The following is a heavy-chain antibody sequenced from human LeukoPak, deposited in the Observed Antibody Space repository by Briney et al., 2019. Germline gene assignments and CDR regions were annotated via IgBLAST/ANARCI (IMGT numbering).Heavy chain of an antibody. Sequence: PSETLSLTCAVYGGSFSGYYWSWIRQPPGKGLEWIGEINHSGSTNYNPSLKSRVTISVDTSKNQFFLKLSSVTAADTAVYYCARGSIAYYYMDVWGKGTTVTISS. CDR2: INHSGST. CDR3: ARGSIAYYYMDV. J-gene: IGHJ6*03. CDR1: GGSFSGYY. D-gene: IGHD3-22*01. V-gene: IGHV4-34*01.